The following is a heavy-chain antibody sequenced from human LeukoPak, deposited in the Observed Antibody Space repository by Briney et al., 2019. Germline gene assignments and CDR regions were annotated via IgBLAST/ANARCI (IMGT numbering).Heavy chain of an antibody. CDR1: GGSFSGYY. V-gene: IGHV4-34*01. CDR2: INHSGST. D-gene: IGHD4-17*01. J-gene: IGHJ4*02. CDR3: ARHLDYGDYVALYYFDY. Sequence: PSETLSLTCAVYGGSFSGYYWSWIRQPPGKGLEWIGEINHSGSTNYNPSLTSRVTISVDTSKNQFSLKLSSVTAADTAVYYCARHLDYGDYVALYYFDYWGQGTLVTVSS.